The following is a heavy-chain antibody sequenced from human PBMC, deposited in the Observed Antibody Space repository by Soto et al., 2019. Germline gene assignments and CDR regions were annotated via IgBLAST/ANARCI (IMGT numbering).Heavy chain of an antibody. CDR1: GFTFSDYY. D-gene: IGHD1-26*01. CDR2: ISSSGNTI. CDR3: ARDFAEVGIVGAFDI. J-gene: IGHJ3*02. Sequence: GGSLRLSCAASGFTFSDYYMSWVRQAPGKGLEWVSYISSSGNTIYYADSLTGRFTISMDNAKNSLYLQMNSRRAEETAVYYCARDFAEVGIVGAFDIWGQGTMVTVSS. V-gene: IGHV3-11*01.